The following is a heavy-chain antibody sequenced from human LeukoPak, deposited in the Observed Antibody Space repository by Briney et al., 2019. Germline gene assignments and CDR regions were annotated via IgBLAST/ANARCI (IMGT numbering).Heavy chain of an antibody. Sequence: ASVKVSCKASGYTFTSSGISWVRQAPGQGLEWMGWISACNGNTNYAQKRQGRVTMTTDTSTSTAYMELRSLRSDDTAVYYCARGSGYSSSWYMATVYYYYYYGMDVWGQGTTVTVSS. CDR2: ISACNGNT. J-gene: IGHJ6*02. D-gene: IGHD6-13*01. V-gene: IGHV1-18*01. CDR1: GYTFTSSG. CDR3: ARGSGYSSSWYMATVYYYYYYGMDV.